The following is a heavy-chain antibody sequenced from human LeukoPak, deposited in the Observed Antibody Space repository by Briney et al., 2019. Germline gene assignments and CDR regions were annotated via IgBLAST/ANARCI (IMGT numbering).Heavy chain of an antibody. CDR3: ARDYDGSGSHPYYYYGMDV. D-gene: IGHD3-10*01. CDR2: IWYDGSNK. J-gene: IGHJ6*02. V-gene: IGHV3-33*01. CDR1: GFTFSSYG. Sequence: GGSLRLSCAASGFTFSSYGMHWVRQAPGKGLEWVAVIWYDGSNKYYADSVKGRFTISRDNSKNTLYLQMNSLRAEDTAVYYCARDYDGSGSHPYYYYGMDVXXXXTTVTVSS.